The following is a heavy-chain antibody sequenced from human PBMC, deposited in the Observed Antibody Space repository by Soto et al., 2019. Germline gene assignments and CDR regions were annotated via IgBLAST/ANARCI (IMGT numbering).Heavy chain of an antibody. CDR1: GYTFTSHG. V-gene: IGHV1-18*01. J-gene: IGHJ3*02. D-gene: IGHD2-2*01. CDR2: ISAYNGNT. Sequence: ASVKVSCKASGYTFTSHGISWVRQAPGQGLEWMGWISAYNGNTNYAQKLQGRVTMTTDTSTSTAYMELRSLRSDDTAVYYCASRLGGYCSSTSCPDLNAFDIWGQGTMVTVSS. CDR3: ASRLGGYCSSTSCPDLNAFDI.